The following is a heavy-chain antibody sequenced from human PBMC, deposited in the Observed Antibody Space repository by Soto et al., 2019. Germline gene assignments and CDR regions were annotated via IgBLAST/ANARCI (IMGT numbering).Heavy chain of an antibody. Sequence: GGSLRLSCAASGFTFSSYSMNWVRQAPGKGLEWVSSISSSSSYIYYADSVKGRFTISRDNAKNSLYLQMNSLRAEDTAVYYCAIPTPDYYDSSGSYYYYGMDVWGQGTTVTVSS. CDR2: ISSSSSYI. CDR3: AIPTPDYYDSSGSYYYYGMDV. D-gene: IGHD3-22*01. V-gene: IGHV3-21*01. J-gene: IGHJ6*02. CDR1: GFTFSSYS.